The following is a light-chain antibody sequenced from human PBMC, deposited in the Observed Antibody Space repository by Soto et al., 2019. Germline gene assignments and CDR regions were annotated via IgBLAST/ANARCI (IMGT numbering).Light chain of an antibody. CDR3: FSYTSSNTYV. Sequence: QSALTQPASVSGSPGQSITFSCTGTSSDVGRYNYVSWYQQHPGKVPKLMIYDVTNRPSGVSDRFSGSKSGNTASLTISGLQAEDAADYYCFSYTSSNTYVFGTGTKVTVL. J-gene: IGLJ1*01. CDR1: SSDVGRYNY. CDR2: DVT. V-gene: IGLV2-14*03.